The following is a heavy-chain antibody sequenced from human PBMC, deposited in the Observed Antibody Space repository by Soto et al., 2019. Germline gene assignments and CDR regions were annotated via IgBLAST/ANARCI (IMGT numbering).Heavy chain of an antibody. CDR3: ARHFDILTGYYSGIWFDP. CDR1: GYSFTNYW. CDR2: IDPSDSYT. J-gene: IGHJ5*02. Sequence: GASMKISCKGSGYSFTNYWISWVRQMPGKGLEWMGRIDPSDSYTNYSPSFQGHVTISADTSISTAYLQWSSLKASDTAMYYCARHFDILTGYYSGIWFDPWGQGTLVTVSS. V-gene: IGHV5-10-1*01. D-gene: IGHD3-9*01.